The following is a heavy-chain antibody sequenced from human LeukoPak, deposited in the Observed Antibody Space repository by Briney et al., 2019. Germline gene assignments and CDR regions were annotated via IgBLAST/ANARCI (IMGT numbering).Heavy chain of an antibody. CDR1: GFTFSSYA. D-gene: IGHD2-15*01. CDR3: ARDAGFCSGGSCPRYYFDY. Sequence: PGGSLRLSCAASGFTFSSYAMHWVRQAPGKRLEYVSAISSNGGSTYYANSVKGRFTISRDNSKNTLYLQMGSLRAEDMAVYYCARDAGFCSGGSCPRYYFDYWGQGTLVTVSS. CDR2: ISSNGGST. V-gene: IGHV3-64*01. J-gene: IGHJ4*02.